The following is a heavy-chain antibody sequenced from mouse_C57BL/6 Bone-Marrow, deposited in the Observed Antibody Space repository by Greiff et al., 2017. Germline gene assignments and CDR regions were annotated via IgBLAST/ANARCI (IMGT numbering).Heavy chain of an antibody. CDR1: GYTFTDYN. CDR3: ARFYPSYYAMDY. CDR2: INPNNGGT. V-gene: IGHV1-18*01. J-gene: IGHJ4*01. D-gene: IGHD2-1*01. Sequence: VQLQQSGPELVKPGASVKIPCKASGYTFTDYNMDWVKQSHGKSLEWIGDINPNNGGTIYNQKFKGKATLTVDKSSSTAYMELRSLTSEDTAVYYCARFYPSYYAMDYWGQGTSVTVSS.